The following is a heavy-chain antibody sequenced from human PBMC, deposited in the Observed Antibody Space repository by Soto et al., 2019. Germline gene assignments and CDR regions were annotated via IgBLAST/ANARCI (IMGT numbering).Heavy chain of an antibody. CDR2: IYHSGSN. J-gene: IGHJ4*02. CDR1: GGSISSSNW. Sequence: QVQLQESGPGLVKPSGTLSLTCAVSGGSISSSNWWSWVRQPPGKGLEWIGEIYHSGSNNYNPSLKSRVTISVDKSKNQFSLKLSSVTAAVTAVYYCARARPSKYTAMSYFDYWGQGTLVTVSS. D-gene: IGHD5-18*01. CDR3: ARARPSKYTAMSYFDY. V-gene: IGHV4-4*02.